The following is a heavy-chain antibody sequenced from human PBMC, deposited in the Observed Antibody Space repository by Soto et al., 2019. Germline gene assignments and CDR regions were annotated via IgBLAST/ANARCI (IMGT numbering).Heavy chain of an antibody. J-gene: IGHJ4*02. CDR2: IYYSGST. V-gene: IGHV4-59*01. CDR1: GGSISSYY. CDR3: ARGPLRFFCGGDCSYFDY. Sequence: QVQLQESGPGLVKPSETLSLTCTVSGGSISSYYWSWLRQPPGKGLEWIGYIYYSGSTNYNTSLKSRVTISVDTSKNQFSLKLSSVTAADTAVYYCARGPLRFFCGGDCSYFDYWGQGTLVTVSS. D-gene: IGHD2-21*02.